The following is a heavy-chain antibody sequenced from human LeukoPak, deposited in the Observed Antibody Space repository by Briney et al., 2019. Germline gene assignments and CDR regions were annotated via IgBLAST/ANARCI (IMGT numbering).Heavy chain of an antibody. CDR1: GFTFSSYG. V-gene: IGHV3-30*18. CDR2: ISYDGSNK. D-gene: IGHD5-12*01. Sequence: GGSLRLSCAASGFTFSSYGMHWVRQAPGKGLEWVAVISYDGSNKYYADSVKGRFTISRDNSKNTLYLQMNSLRAEDTAVYYCAKDQGGYSAYGHLDYWGQGTLVTVSS. J-gene: IGHJ4*02. CDR3: AKDQGGYSAYGHLDY.